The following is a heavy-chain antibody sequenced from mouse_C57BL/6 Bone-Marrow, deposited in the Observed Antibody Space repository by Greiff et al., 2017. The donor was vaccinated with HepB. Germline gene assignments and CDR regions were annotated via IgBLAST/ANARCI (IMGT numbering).Heavy chain of an antibody. CDR3: AKTTVVPFAY. CDR1: GFTFSDYG. D-gene: IGHD1-1*01. V-gene: IGHV5-17*01. J-gene: IGHJ3*01. CDR2: ISSGSSTI. Sequence: DVMLVESGGGLVKPGGSLKLSCAASGFTFSDYGMHWVRQAPEKGLEWVAYISSGSSTIYYADTVKGRFTISRDNAKNTLFLQMTSLRSEDTAMYYCAKTTVVPFAYWGQGTLVTVSA.